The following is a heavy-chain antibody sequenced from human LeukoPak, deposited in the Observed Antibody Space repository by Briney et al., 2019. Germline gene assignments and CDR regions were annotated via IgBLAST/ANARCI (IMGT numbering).Heavy chain of an antibody. CDR3: ARDLMIGGYYYYMDV. CDR2: ISYDGSNK. J-gene: IGHJ6*03. V-gene: IGHV3-30*04. D-gene: IGHD3-22*01. CDR1: GFTFSNYA. Sequence: GGSLRLSCAASGFTFSNYAMHWVRQAPGKGLDGVVVISYDGSNKYYADSVKGRFTISRDNSKNTLYLQMNSLRAEDTAVYYCARDLMIGGYYYYMDVWGKGTTVTVSS.